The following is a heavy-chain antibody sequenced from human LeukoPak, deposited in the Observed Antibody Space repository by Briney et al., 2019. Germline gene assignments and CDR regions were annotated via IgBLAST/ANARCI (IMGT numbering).Heavy chain of an antibody. CDR3: ARDRSTLLRFLEWSGTPFDY. Sequence: GGSLRLSCAASGFTFSSYSMNWVRQAPGKGLVWVSSISSSSSYIYYADSVKGRFTISRDNAKNSLYLQMNSLRAEDTAVYYCARDRSTLLRFLEWSGTPFDYWGQGTLVTVSS. J-gene: IGHJ4*02. CDR2: ISSSSSYI. CDR1: GFTFSSYS. D-gene: IGHD3-3*01. V-gene: IGHV3-21*01.